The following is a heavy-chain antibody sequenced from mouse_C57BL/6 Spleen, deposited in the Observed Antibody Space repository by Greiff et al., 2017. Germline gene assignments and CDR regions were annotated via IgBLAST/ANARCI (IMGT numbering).Heavy chain of an antibody. CDR1: GFSLSTSGMG. D-gene: IGHD1-1*01. Sequence: QVQLKESGPGILQSSQTLRLTCSFSGFSLSTSGMGVSWIRQPSGKGLEWLAHIYWDDDKRYNPSLKSRLTISKDTSRNQVLLKITSVDPADTATYYCARLITTVVADYFDYWGQGTTLTVSS. CDR2: IYWDDDK. J-gene: IGHJ2*01. V-gene: IGHV8-12*01. CDR3: ARLITTVVADYFDY.